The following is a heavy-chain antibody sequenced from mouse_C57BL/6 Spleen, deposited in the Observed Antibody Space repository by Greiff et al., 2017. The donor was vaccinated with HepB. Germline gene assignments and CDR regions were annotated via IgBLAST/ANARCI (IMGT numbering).Heavy chain of an antibody. CDR1: GYTFTDYN. CDR2: INPNNGGT. J-gene: IGHJ1*03. CDR3: ARRNGSSFYWYFDV. Sequence: EVQLQQSGPELVKPGASVKIPCKASGYTFTDYNMDWVKQSHGKSLEWIGDINPNNGGTNYNQKFKGKATLTVDKSSSTAYMELRSLTSEDTAVYYCARRNGSSFYWYFDVWGTGTTVTVSS. V-gene: IGHV1-18*01. D-gene: IGHD1-1*01.